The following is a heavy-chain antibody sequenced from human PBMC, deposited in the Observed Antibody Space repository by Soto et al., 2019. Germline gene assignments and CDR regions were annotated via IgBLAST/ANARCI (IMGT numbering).Heavy chain of an antibody. CDR1: GYTFTSYD. Sequence: ASVKVSCKASGYTFTSYDINWVRQATGQGLEWMGWMNPNSGNTGYAQKFQGRVTMTRNTSISTAYMELSSLRSDDTAVYYCARENSYGYADYCGQGTLVIVSS. D-gene: IGHD5-18*01. CDR2: MNPNSGNT. CDR3: ARENSYGYADY. V-gene: IGHV1-8*01. J-gene: IGHJ4*02.